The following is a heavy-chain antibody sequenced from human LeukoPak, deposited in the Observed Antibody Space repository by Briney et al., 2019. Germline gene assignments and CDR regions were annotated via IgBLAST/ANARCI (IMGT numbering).Heavy chain of an antibody. CDR1: GASISSYY. J-gene: IGHJ5*02. CDR3: ARDSGTTGEVKFDP. D-gene: IGHD1-7*01. Sequence: ETLSLTCTVSGASISSYYWSWIRQSAGKGLEWIGRIYVSGSTTYNPSLESRVTMSLDTSKNQISLKVSSVTAADTAVYYCARDSGTTGEVKFDPWGQGTLVTVSS. CDR2: IYVSGST. V-gene: IGHV4-4*07.